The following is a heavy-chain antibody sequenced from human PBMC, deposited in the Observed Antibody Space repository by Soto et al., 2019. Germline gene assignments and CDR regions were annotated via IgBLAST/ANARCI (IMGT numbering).Heavy chain of an antibody. CDR3: ARGRYCLTGRCFPNWFDS. J-gene: IGHJ5*01. D-gene: IGHD2-15*01. V-gene: IGHV4-30-4*01. Sequence: SESLSLTCPVSGDSISTVDYFWAWIRQPPGQALEYIGYIYKSTTTYYNPSFESRVAISLDTSKSQFSLTVTSVTAADTAVYFCARGRYCLTGRCFPNWFDSWGQGTLVTVSS. CDR2: IYKSTTT. CDR1: GDSISTVDYF.